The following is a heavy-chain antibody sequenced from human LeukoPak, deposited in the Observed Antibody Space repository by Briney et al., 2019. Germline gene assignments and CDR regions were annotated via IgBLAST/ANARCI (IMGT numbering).Heavy chain of an antibody. Sequence: SETLSLTCTVSGDSISSYYGSWIRQPPGKGLEWIGYIYYSGSTNYNPSLKSRVTISVDTSKNQFSLKLSSVTAADTAVYYCAREDSSAYYYYGMDVWGQGTTVTVSS. V-gene: IGHV4-59*01. CDR1: GDSISSYY. J-gene: IGHJ6*02. CDR3: AREDSSAYYYYGMDV. CDR2: IYYSGST. D-gene: IGHD6-6*01.